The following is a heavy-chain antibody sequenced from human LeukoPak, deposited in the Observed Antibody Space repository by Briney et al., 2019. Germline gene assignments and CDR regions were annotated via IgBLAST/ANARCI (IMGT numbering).Heavy chain of an antibody. D-gene: IGHD3-10*01. CDR1: GYTIGSLGSYW. V-gene: IGHV5-51*01. Sequence: GESLKISCKGSGYTIGSLGSYWIAWARRMPGKGLEWMGSIYPIDSDTRYNPSFEGQVTVSVDRSISTAYLQWSSLKASDTAMYYCARVNSARWFIDCWGQGSLLTVSS. CDR2: IYPIDSDT. J-gene: IGHJ4*02. CDR3: ARVNSARWFIDC.